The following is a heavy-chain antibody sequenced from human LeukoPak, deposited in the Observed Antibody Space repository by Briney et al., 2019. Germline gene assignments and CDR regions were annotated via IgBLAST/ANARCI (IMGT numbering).Heavy chain of an antibody. D-gene: IGHD3-16*02. J-gene: IGHJ4*02. Sequence: PGGSLRLSCAASGFTFSDYYMSWIRQAPGKGLEWVSYISSSGSTIYYADSVKGRFTISRDNAKNSLYLQMNSLRAEDTAVYYCARDYDYVWGSYRYPNDYWGQGTLVTVSS. CDR3: ARDYDYVWGSYRYPNDY. CDR2: ISSSGSTI. V-gene: IGHV3-11*01. CDR1: GFTFSDYY.